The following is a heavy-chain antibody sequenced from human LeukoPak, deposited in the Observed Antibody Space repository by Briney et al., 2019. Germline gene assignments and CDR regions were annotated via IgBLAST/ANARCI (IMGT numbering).Heavy chain of an antibody. CDR3: ARGRVVAATAYYYYYMDV. CDR1: GGSFSGYY. J-gene: IGHJ6*03. CDR2: INHSGST. Sequence: SEALSLTCAVYGGSFSGYYWSWIRQPPGKGLEWIGEINHSGSTNYNPSLKSRVTISVDTSKNQFSLKLSSVTAADTAVYYCARGRVVAATAYYYYYMDVWGKGTTVTVSS. D-gene: IGHD2-15*01. V-gene: IGHV4-34*01.